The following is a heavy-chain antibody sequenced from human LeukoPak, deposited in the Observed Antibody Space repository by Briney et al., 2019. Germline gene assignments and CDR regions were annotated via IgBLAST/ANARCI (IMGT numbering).Heavy chain of an antibody. J-gene: IGHJ6*03. CDR1: RGSISSSSYY. Sequence: SETLSLTCTVSRGSISSSSYYWGWIRQPPGKGLEWIGSIYYSGNTYYNPSLKSRVTISVDTSKHQFSLKLSSVTAADTAVYYCARGRSDYYGSISYYYYYYMDVWGKGTTVTVSS. CDR3: ARGRSDYYGSISYYYYYYMDV. CDR2: IYYSGNT. V-gene: IGHV4-39*01. D-gene: IGHD3-10*01.